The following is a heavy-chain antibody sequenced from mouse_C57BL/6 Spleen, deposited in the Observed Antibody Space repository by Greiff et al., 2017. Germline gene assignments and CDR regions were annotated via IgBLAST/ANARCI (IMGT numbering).Heavy chain of an antibody. V-gene: IGHV1-9*01. D-gene: IGHD2-5*01. J-gene: IGHJ3*01. CDR2: IFPDSRNT. CDR3: ATHSNLLAY. CDR1: GYTFTGYW. Sequence: QVQLQQSGAELMKPGASVKLSCKASGYTFTGYWMEWVKQRPGHGLEWIGEIFPDSRNTNYNEKFKGKATFTADTSSNTAYMQLSSLTTEDSAIYYCATHSNLLAYWGQGTLVTVSA.